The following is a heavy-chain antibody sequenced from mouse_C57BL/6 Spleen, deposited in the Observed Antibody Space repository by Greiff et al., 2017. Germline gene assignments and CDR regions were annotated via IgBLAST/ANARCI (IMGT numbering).Heavy chain of an antibody. CDR1: GFTFSDYG. J-gene: IGHJ4*01. D-gene: IGHD4-1*02. Sequence: EVKLMESGGGLVKPGGSLKLSCAASGFTFSDYGLHWVRQAPEKGLEWVAYISSGSSNIYYADTVKGRFTISRDNAKNTLFLQMTSLRSEDTAMYYCARQLLMDYWGQGTSVTVSS. CDR3: ARQLLMDY. V-gene: IGHV5-17*01. CDR2: ISSGSSNI.